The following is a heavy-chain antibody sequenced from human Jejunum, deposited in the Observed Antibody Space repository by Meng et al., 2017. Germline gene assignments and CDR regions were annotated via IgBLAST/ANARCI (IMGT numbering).Heavy chain of an antibody. CDR1: GFSVTTSGVV. CDR3: AHRTTVTHVDY. CDR2: IYWNDDK. Sequence: HITLMKPGPPCVDPTPPLTLTSTVAGFSVTTSGVVVGWVRQPPGKALEWLAFIYWNDDKRYSPSLKSRLTITKDTSKNQVVLTMTNMDPVDTATYYCAHRTTVTHVDYWGQGTLVTVSS. D-gene: IGHD4-17*01. V-gene: IGHV2-5*01. J-gene: IGHJ4*02.